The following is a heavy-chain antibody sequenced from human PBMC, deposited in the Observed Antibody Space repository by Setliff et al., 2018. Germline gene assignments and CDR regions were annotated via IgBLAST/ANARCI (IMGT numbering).Heavy chain of an antibody. D-gene: IGHD6-19*01. Sequence: ASVKVSCKASGYTFTGHHLHWVRQAPGQGLEWMGWINPNSGGTNYAQKFQGRVTMTRDTSISTAYMELSRLRSDDTAMYYCARDLIAVAATTAFDMWGQGTMVTVSS. CDR3: ARDLIAVAATTAFDM. CDR1: GYTFTGHH. V-gene: IGHV1-2*02. CDR2: INPNSGGT. J-gene: IGHJ3*02.